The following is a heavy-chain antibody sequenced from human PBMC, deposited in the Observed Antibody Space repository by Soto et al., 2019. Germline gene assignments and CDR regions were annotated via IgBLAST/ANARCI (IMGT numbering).Heavy chain of an antibody. CDR3: ARWAWWCSSTSCYSGFDP. CDR1: GFILSDCA. D-gene: IGHD2-2*02. J-gene: IGHJ5*02. CDR2: ISSSSSVI. Sequence: GGSLRLSCATSGFILSDCAMNWVRQAPGKGLEWVSYISSSSSVIDYADKVKGRFTISRDNAKNSLYLQMNSLRAEDTAVFYFARWAWWCSSTSCYSGFDPWGQGTLVTVSS. V-gene: IGHV3-21*05.